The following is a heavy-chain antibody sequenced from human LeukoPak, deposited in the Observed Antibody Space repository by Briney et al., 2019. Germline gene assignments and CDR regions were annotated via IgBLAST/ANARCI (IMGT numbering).Heavy chain of an antibody. D-gene: IGHD1-26*01. CDR2: IYYSGST. Sequence: PSETLSLTCTVSGGSISSSSYYWGWIRQPPGKGLEWIGSIYYSGSTYYNPSIKSRVTISVDTSKNQFSLKLSSVTAADTAVYYCARLTRGGSYYYYYYYMDVWGKGTTVTVSS. CDR1: GGSISSSSYY. CDR3: ARLTRGGSYYYYYYYMDV. J-gene: IGHJ6*03. V-gene: IGHV4-39*01.